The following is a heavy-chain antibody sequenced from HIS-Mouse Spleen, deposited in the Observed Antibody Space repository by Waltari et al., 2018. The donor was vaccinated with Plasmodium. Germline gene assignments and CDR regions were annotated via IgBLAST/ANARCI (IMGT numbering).Heavy chain of an antibody. CDR3: ASSWYWYFDL. V-gene: IGHV3-7*01. CDR1: GFTFSSYW. CDR2: IKQDGSEK. Sequence: EVQLVESVGGLVQPGGFLRLSCAASGFTFSSYWMSWVRQAQGKGVEWVANIKQDGSEKYYVDSGKGRFTISRDNAKNSLYLQMNSLRAEDTAVYYCASSWYWYFDLWGRGTLVTVSS. J-gene: IGHJ2*01. D-gene: IGHD6-13*01.